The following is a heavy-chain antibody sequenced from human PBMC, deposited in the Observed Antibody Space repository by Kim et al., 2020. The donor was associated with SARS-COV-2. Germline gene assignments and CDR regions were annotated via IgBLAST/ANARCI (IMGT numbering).Heavy chain of an antibody. D-gene: IGHD3-10*01. CDR2: IFSSGTT. CDR3: AKAGSYYVIDY. Sequence: SETLSLTCNVSGGSISNYYWSWIRQSPGKGLEWIGYIFSSGTTNYSPSLRSRVTISLDTSKNQFSLKLSSVTAADTAVYFCAKAGSYYVIDYWGQGTLVTVSS. J-gene: IGHJ4*02. V-gene: IGHV4-59*13. CDR1: GGSISNYY.